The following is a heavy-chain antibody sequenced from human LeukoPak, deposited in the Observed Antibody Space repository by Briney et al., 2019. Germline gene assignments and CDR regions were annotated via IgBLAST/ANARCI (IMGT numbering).Heavy chain of an antibody. D-gene: IGHD2-15*01. V-gene: IGHV5-51*01. Sequence: PGESLKISCKGSGYSINNYWIGWVRQMPGKGLEWMGIIYPADSDIRYSPSFQGQVTISADKSISTAYLQWSSLKASDTAMYYCARREYCSGGSCNTWFDPWGQGTLVTVSS. J-gene: IGHJ5*02. CDR1: GYSINNYW. CDR3: ARREYCSGGSCNTWFDP. CDR2: IYPADSDI.